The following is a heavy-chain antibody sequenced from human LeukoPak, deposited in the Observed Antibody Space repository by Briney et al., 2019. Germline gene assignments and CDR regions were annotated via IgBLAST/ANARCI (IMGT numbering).Heavy chain of an antibody. CDR2: IYYSGST. D-gene: IGHD7-27*01. J-gene: IGHJ4*02. V-gene: IGHV4-59*08. CDR1: GGSISSYY. CDR3: ARHREDWGFDS. Sequence: SETLSLTCTVSGGSISSYYWSWIRQPPGKGLEWIGYIYYSGSTNYNPSLKSRVTISVDTSKNQFSLKLSSVTAADTAVYYCARHREDWGFDSWGQGTLVTVSS.